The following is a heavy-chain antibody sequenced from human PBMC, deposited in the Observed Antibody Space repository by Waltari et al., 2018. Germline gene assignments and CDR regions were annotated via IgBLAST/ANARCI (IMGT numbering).Heavy chain of an antibody. CDR3: ARDLFPNFWSGYGFDF. V-gene: IGHV1-2*02. CDR2: IKHKSGTT. Sequence: VPLVQSGAEVRKPGASVRVSCKTSGYTFSAHYIYWVRQAPGQGLEWMGRIKHKSGTTNPKQKEQGRVNKTTDTSTNTVYMELCRLTSDDTAVYYCARDLFPNFWSGYGFDFWGQGTKVTVSS. CDR1: GYTFSAHY. J-gene: IGHJ3*01. D-gene: IGHD3-3*01.